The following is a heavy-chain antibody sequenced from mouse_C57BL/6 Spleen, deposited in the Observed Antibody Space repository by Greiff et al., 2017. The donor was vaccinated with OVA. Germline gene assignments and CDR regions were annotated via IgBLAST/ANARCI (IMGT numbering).Heavy chain of an antibody. D-gene: IGHD1-1*01. CDR3: ARPSYYYGSSPMDY. Sequence: EVKLVESGGGLVKPGGSLKLSCAASGFTFSDYGMHWVRQAPEKGLEWVAYISSGSSTIYYADTVKGRFTISRDNAKNTLFLQMTSLRSEDTAMYYCARPSYYYGSSPMDYWGQGTSVTVSS. CDR1: GFTFSDYG. CDR2: ISSGSSTI. J-gene: IGHJ4*01. V-gene: IGHV5-17*01.